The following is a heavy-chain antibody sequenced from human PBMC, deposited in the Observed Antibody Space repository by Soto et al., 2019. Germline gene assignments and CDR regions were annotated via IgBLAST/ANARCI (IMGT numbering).Heavy chain of an antibody. CDR3: AKDQDDYGDSVLGESYYYHYNGMDV. J-gene: IGHJ6*02. CDR1: VFTISSDA. CDR2: ISGSGGRT. D-gene: IGHD4-17*01. V-gene: IGHV3-23*01. Sequence: GGSLILSCAASVFTISSDAMSWVRQGPETVLEWRSGISGSGGRTLYADSVKGRFSISRDDSKNTLYLQMIRLRAEDTALYYCAKDQDDYGDSVLGESYYYHYNGMDVWGQGTTVTVSS.